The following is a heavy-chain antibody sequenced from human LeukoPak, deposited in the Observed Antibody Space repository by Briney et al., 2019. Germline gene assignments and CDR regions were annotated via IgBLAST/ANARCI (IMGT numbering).Heavy chain of an antibody. V-gene: IGHV3-48*03. CDR2: ISSSGSTI. D-gene: IGHD1-26*01. CDR3: ARDPYSGNYGNYYYYYMDV. J-gene: IGHJ6*03. CDR1: GFTFSSYE. Sequence: GGSLRLSCAASGFTFSSYEMNWVRQAPGKGLEWVSYISSSGSTIYYADSVRGRFTISRDNAKDSLYLQMNSLGPEDTAVYYCARDPYSGNYGNYYYYYMDVWGKGTTVTISS.